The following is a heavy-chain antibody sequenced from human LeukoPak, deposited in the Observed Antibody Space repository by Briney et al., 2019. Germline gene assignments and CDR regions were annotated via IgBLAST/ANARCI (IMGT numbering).Heavy chain of an antibody. V-gene: IGHV3-21*01. J-gene: IGHJ4*02. Sequence: GGSLRLSCATSGFTFSTYTMIWVRQAPGKGLEWVSSIPSSTSYIYYADSVKGRFTISRDNAKNSLYLQMNSPRAEDTAVYYCARDGYYYGSGSYYKVDFDFWGQGTLVTVSS. CDR1: GFTFSTYT. D-gene: IGHD3-10*01. CDR2: IPSSTSYI. CDR3: ARDGYYYGSGSYYKVDFDF.